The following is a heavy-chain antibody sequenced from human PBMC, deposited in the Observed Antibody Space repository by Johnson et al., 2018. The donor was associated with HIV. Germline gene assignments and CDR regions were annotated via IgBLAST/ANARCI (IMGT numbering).Heavy chain of an antibody. CDR2: LSYDGSNK. Sequence: QMQLVESGGGVVQPGGSLRLSCATSGFTFADYGMHWVRQPPGKGLEWVAVLSYDGSNKFYADSVKGRFTISRDNSKNTLYLQMNSLRAEDTAVYYCARDQRLAAVATDGFDVWGQGTMVTVSS. V-gene: IGHV3-30*19. D-gene: IGHD6-13*01. CDR3: ARDQRLAAVATDGFDV. J-gene: IGHJ3*01. CDR1: GFTFADYG.